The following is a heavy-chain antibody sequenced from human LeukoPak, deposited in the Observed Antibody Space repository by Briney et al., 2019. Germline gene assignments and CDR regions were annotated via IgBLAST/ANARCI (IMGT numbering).Heavy chain of an antibody. Sequence: GGSLRLSCAASGFTFSSYAMSWVRQAPGKGLEWVSAISGGGGSTYYADSVKGRFTISRDNSKNTLYLQMNSLRAEDTAVYYCAKDQTVAGFYFDYWGQGTLVTVSS. J-gene: IGHJ4*02. CDR2: ISGGGGST. V-gene: IGHV3-23*01. CDR3: AKDQTVAGFYFDY. D-gene: IGHD6-19*01. CDR1: GFTFSSYA.